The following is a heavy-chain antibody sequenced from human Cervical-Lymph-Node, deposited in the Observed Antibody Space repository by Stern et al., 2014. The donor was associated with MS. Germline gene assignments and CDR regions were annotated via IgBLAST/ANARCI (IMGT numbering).Heavy chain of an antibody. J-gene: IGHJ4*02. Sequence: VQLVESGGGVVQPGSSLRLSCAASGFTFSSYAMHWVRQAPGKGLEWVAVMSADGTNKHHADAVKGRSTISRDNSKNTLFLQMNSLRAEDAAVYYCARGSVLDGEMGTSVFWGQGTLVTVSS. CDR1: GFTFSSYA. V-gene: IGHV3-30*04. CDR3: ARGSVLDGEMGTSVF. D-gene: IGHD5-24*01. CDR2: MSADGTNK.